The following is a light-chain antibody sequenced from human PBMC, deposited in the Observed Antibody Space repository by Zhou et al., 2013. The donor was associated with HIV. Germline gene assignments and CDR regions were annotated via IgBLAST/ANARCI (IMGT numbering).Light chain of an antibody. V-gene: IGKV3-15*01. CDR3: QKYNSDPWT. CDR1: QSVSKN. J-gene: IGKJ1*01. Sequence: EIVLTQSPATLSASPGERVTLTCRASQSVSKNIAWYQQRPGQAPRLLIYDASTRATGLPARFSGSGSGTEFTLTVSSLQPEDVATYYCQKYNSDPWTFGQGTKVEIK. CDR2: DAS.